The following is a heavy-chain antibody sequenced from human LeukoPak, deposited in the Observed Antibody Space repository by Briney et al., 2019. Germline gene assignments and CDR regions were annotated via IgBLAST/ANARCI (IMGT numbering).Heavy chain of an antibody. CDR3: AKISGDDSSDY. J-gene: IGHJ4*02. CDR2: ISGSGGNT. D-gene: IGHD3-22*01. V-gene: IGHV3-23*01. Sequence: PGGSLRLSCAASGFTFSSYGMHWVRQAPGKGLEWVSAISGSGGNTYYADSVKGRFTISRDNSKNTLYLQMNSLRAEDTAVFYCAKISGDDSSDYWGQGTLVTVSS. CDR1: GFTFSSYG.